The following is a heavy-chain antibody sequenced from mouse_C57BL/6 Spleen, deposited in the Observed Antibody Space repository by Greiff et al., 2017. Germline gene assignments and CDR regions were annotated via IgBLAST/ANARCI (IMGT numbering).Heavy chain of an antibody. CDR1: GYAFSSSW. D-gene: IGHD2-1*01. J-gene: IGHJ4*01. Sequence: VQVVESGPELVKPGASVKISCKASGYAFSSSWMNWVKQRPGKGLEWIGRIYPGDGDTNYNGKFKGKATLTADKSSSTAYMQLSSLTSEDSAVYFCARSIYYGNYVRAMDYWGQGTSVTVSS. CDR3: ARSIYYGNYVRAMDY. V-gene: IGHV1-82*01. CDR2: IYPGDGDT.